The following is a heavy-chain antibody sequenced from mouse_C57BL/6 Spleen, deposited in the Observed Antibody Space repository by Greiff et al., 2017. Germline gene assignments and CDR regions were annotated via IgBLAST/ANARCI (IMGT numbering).Heavy chain of an antibody. Sequence: QVQLQQPGAELVKPGASVKLSCKASGYTFTSYWMHWVKQRPGRGLEWIGRIDPNSGGTKYNEKFKSKATLTVDKPSSTAYMQLSSLTSEDYAVYYCARPYGSSYEGYYFDYWGQGTTLTVSS. CDR3: ARPYGSSYEGYYFDY. V-gene: IGHV1-72*01. CDR1: GYTFTSYW. J-gene: IGHJ2*01. D-gene: IGHD1-1*01. CDR2: IDPNSGGT.